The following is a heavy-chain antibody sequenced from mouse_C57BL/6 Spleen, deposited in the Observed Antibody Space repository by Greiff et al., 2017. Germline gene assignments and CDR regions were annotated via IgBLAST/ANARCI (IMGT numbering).Heavy chain of an antibody. CDR3: AALWLRPPYYFDY. CDR2: IDPSDSET. D-gene: IGHD2-2*01. J-gene: IGHJ2*01. V-gene: IGHV1-52*01. Sequence: VQLKQPGAELVRPGSSVKLSCKASGYTFTSYWMHWVKQRPIQGLEWIGNIDPSDSETHYNQKFKDKATLTVDKSSSTAYMQLSSLTSEDSAVYSCAALWLRPPYYFDYWGKGTTLTVSS. CDR1: GYTFTSYW.